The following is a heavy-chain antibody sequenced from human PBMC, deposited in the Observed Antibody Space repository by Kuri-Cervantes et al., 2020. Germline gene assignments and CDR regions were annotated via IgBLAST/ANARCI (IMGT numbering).Heavy chain of an antibody. CDR2: ISSSSSYI. J-gene: IGHJ6*02. CDR3: ARRPPRAASVSHYAPNNPYYYGMDV. Sequence: GGSLRLSCAASGFTFSSYSMNWVRQAPGKGLEWVSSISSSSSYIYYAYSVKGRFTISRDKAKNSLSLKMNSLRAEDTAMYYCARRPPRAASVSHYAPNNPYYYGMDVWGQGTTVTVSS. CDR1: GFTFSSYS. D-gene: IGHD3-10*01. V-gene: IGHV3-21*01.